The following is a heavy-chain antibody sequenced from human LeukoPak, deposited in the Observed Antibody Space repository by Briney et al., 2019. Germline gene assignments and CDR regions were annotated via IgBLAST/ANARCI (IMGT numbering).Heavy chain of an antibody. D-gene: IGHD3-9*01. CDR1: GGSISSYY. J-gene: IGHJ4*02. CDR3: ARGDFDSSGGNYYDS. V-gene: IGHV4-59*01. CDR2: IYYSGST. Sequence: SETLSLTCTVSGGSISSYYWSWIRQPPGKGLEWIGYIYYSGSTKFNPSLESRVTISVDTSKNQFSLKLSSVTPADTAVYYCARGDFDSSGGNYYDSWGQGTLVTVSS.